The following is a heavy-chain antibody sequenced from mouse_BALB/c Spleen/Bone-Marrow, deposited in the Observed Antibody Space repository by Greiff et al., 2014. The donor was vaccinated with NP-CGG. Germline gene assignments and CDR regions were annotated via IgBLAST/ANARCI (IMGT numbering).Heavy chain of an antibody. J-gene: IGHJ4*01. D-gene: IGHD1-1*02. CDR2: INPSNGGT. Sequence: QVQLQQSGAELVKPGASVKLSCKASGYTFTSYSMYWVKQRPGQGLEWIGEINPSNGGTNFNEKFKSKATLTVDKSSSTAYMQLSSLTSEDSAVYVCTLWCYAMDYWGQGTSVTVSS. V-gene: IGHV1S16*01. CDR3: TLWCYAMDY. CDR1: GYTFTSYS.